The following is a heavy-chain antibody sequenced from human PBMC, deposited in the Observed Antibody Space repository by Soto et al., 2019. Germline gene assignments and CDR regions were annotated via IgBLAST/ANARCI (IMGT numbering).Heavy chain of an antibody. CDR1: GGTFSSYA. CDR3: AREASMVRGVIIKNWFDP. V-gene: IGHV1-69*13. D-gene: IGHD3-10*01. Sequence: SVKVSCKASGGTFSSYAISWVRQAPGQGLEWMGGIIPIFGTANYAQKFQGRVTITADESTSTAYMELSSLRSEDTAVYYCAREASMVRGVIIKNWFDPWGKGTLVCVSS. J-gene: IGHJ5*02. CDR2: IIPIFGTA.